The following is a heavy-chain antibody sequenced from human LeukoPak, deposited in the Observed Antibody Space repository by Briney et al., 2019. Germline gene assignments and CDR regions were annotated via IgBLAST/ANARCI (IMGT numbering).Heavy chain of an antibody. CDR2: IIPIFGTA. D-gene: IGHD3-3*01. J-gene: IGHJ5*02. V-gene: IGHV1-69*01. CDR3: ARWYYDFWSGYYHWFDP. CDR1: GGTFSSYA. Sequence: GSSVKVSCKASGGTFSSYAISWVRQAPGQGLEWMGGIIPIFGTANYAQKFQGGVTITADESTSTAYMELSSLRSEDTAVYYCARWYYDFWSGYYHWFDPWGQGTLVTVSS.